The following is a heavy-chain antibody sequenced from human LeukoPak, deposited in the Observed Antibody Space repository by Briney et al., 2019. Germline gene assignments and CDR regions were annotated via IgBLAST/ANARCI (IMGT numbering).Heavy chain of an antibody. CDR1: GDSVSSNSAA. CDR3: ARVGFYDSSGYLHYYFDY. D-gene: IGHD3-22*01. J-gene: IGHJ4*02. Sequence: SQTLSLTCANSGDSVSSNSAAWNWIRQSPSRGLEWLGRTYYRSKWYNDYAVSVKSRITINPDTSKNQFSLQLNSVTPEDTAVYYCARVGFYDSSGYLHYYFDYWGQGTLVTVSS. CDR2: TYYRSKWYN. V-gene: IGHV6-1*01.